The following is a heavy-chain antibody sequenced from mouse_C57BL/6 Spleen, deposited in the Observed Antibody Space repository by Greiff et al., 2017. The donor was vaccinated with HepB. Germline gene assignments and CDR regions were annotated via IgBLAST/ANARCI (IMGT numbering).Heavy chain of an antibody. Sequence: QVQLQQPGAELVKPGASVKLSCKASGYTFTSYWMHWVKQRPGRVLEWIGRIDPNSGGTKYNEKFKSKATLTVDKPSSTAYMQLSSLTSEDSAVYYCARLVLRSSDGDFDYWGQGTTLTVSS. V-gene: IGHV1-72*01. CDR1: GYTFTSYW. D-gene: IGHD1-1*01. CDR3: ARLVLRSSDGDFDY. J-gene: IGHJ2*01. CDR2: IDPNSGGT.